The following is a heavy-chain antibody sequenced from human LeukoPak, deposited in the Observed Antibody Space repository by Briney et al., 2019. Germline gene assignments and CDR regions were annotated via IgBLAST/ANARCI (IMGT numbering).Heavy chain of an antibody. CDR1: GYTFTDQY. D-gene: IGHD2-21*02. CDR2: INPNSGST. CDR3: ARGVLLQGRGAFDI. J-gene: IGHJ3*02. V-gene: IGHV1-2*02. Sequence: ASVKVSCKASGYTFTDQYMHWVRQAPGQGLEWMGWINPNSGSTNYAQKFQGRVTMTRDTSISTAYMELYRLTSDDTAMYYCARGVLLQGRGAFDIWGQGSMVTVSS.